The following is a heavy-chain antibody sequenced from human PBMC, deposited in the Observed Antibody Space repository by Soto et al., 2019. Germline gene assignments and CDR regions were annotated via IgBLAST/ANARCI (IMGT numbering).Heavy chain of an antibody. D-gene: IGHD2-15*01. Sequence: GASVKVSCKASGGTFSSYAISWVRQAPGQGLEWMGGIIPIFGTANYAQKFQGRVTITADESTSTAYMELSSLRSEDTAVYYCARSGYCSGGSCYSYFDYWGQGTLVTVSS. CDR3: ARSGYCSGGSCYSYFDY. V-gene: IGHV1-69*13. J-gene: IGHJ4*02. CDR2: IIPIFGTA. CDR1: GGTFSSYA.